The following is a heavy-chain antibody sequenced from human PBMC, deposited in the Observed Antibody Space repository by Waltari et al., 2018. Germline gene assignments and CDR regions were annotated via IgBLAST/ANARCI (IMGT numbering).Heavy chain of an antibody. CDR3: ARCYYDSSGYCFDY. D-gene: IGHD3-22*01. CDR2: IYYSGST. J-gene: IGHJ4*02. Sequence: QVQLQESGPGLVKPSETLSLTCTVSGGSISSYYWSWIRQPPGKGLEWIGYIYYSGSTNYNPSLKSRVTISVDTSKNQCSLKLSAVTAADTAVYYCARCYYDSSGYCFDYWGQGTLVTVSS. CDR1: GGSISSYY. V-gene: IGHV4-59*01.